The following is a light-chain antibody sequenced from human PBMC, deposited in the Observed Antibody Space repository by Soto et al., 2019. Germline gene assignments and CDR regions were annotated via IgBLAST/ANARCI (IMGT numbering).Light chain of an antibody. CDR2: WAS. CDR1: QSLLYSSNTKNY. CDR3: QQYYYTPYS. J-gene: IGKJ2*03. V-gene: IGKV4-1*01. Sequence: DIVMTQSPDSLPVSLGERATINCKSSQSLLYSSNTKNYLAWYQQKPGQPPKLLIFWASTRASGVPDRFSGSGSGRDFTLTISRLQAEDVAVVYCQQYYYTPYSFGQGTKLEIK.